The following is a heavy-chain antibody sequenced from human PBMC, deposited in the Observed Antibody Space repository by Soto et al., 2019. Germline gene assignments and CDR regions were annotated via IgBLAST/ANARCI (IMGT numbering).Heavy chain of an antibody. Sequence: SETLSLTCTVSGGSISSGDYYWSLIRQPPGKGLECIGYIYYSGSTYYNPSLKSRVTISVDTSKKQFSLKLSSVTAADTAVYYCARDRVAAAGTRYYGMDVWGQGTTVTVSS. CDR3: ARDRVAAAGTRYYGMDV. D-gene: IGHD6-13*01. V-gene: IGHV4-30-4*01. CDR2: IYYSGST. J-gene: IGHJ6*02. CDR1: GGSISSGDYY.